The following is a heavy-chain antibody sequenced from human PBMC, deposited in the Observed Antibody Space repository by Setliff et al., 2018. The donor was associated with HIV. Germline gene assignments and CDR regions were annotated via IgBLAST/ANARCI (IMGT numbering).Heavy chain of an antibody. CDR2: IRSNAYGGTT. CDR3: TRVDYDFWSGPMTRYYFDY. D-gene: IGHD3-3*01. Sequence: GGSLRLSCTTSGFTFRDYGMMWVRQAPGKGLEWLGFIRSNAYGGTTEFAASVKGRFTISRDDSKSIAYLQMNSLKTEDTAVYYCTRVDYDFWSGPMTRYYFDYWGQGTLVTVS. CDR1: GFTFRDYG. V-gene: IGHV3-49*04. J-gene: IGHJ4*02.